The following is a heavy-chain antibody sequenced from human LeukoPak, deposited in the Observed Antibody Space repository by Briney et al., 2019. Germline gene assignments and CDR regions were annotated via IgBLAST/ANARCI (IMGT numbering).Heavy chain of an antibody. CDR3: ARVVTYYYDSSGYYYGDY. CDR2: ISGGAINA. V-gene: IGHV3-23*01. Sequence: GGSLRLSCAASGFTFTTCALAWIRQSPEKGLEWVSAISGGAINAYYADSVKGRFTIFRDNSKNTLFLQMNSLRAEDTAVYYYARVVTYYYDSSGYYYGDYWGQGTLVTVSS. D-gene: IGHD3-22*01. J-gene: IGHJ4*02. CDR1: GFTFTTCA.